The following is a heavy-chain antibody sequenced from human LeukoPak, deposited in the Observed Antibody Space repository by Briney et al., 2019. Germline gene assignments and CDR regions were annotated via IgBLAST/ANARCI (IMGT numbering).Heavy chain of an antibody. J-gene: IGHJ5*01. CDR2: IDYSGTA. CDR3: ARDSYSSSIRWFDS. CDR1: GGSISSYY. V-gene: IGHV4-59*06. Sequence: SETLSLTCTVSGGSISSYYWSWIRQPPGKGLEWIGYIDYSGTAYYNPSLKSRVTISIDTSNNQFSVKLSSVTAADTAVYYCARDSYSSSIRWFDSWGQGTLVIVSS. D-gene: IGHD6-6*01.